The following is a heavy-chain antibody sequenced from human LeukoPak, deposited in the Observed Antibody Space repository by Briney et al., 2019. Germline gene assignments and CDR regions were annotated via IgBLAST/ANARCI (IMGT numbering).Heavy chain of an antibody. Sequence: KPSETLSLTCTVSGGSISSSSYYWGWIRQPPGKGLEWIGSIYYSGSTYYNPSLKSRVTISVDTSKNQFSLKLSSVTAADTAVYYCARHWAFYYDSSGYYSFDYWGQGTLVTVSS. CDR3: ARHWAFYYDSSGYYSFDY. V-gene: IGHV4-39*01. CDR1: GGSISSSSYY. D-gene: IGHD3-22*01. CDR2: IYYSGST. J-gene: IGHJ4*02.